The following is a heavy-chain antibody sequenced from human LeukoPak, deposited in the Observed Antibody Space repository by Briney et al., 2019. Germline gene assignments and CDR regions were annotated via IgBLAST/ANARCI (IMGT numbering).Heavy chain of an antibody. Sequence: PSETLSLTCTVSGDSINSTNYYWGWIRQPPGKGLEWIGTIVYNGTTYYNPSLKSRVTISVDTSKRQFSLKLSSVTVAGTAVYYCGRRSLRSGSYGLGVRGTQVTVSS. V-gene: IGHV4-39*01. D-gene: IGHD1-26*01. CDR1: GDSINSTNYY. CDR2: IVYNGTT. J-gene: IGHJ4*02. CDR3: GRRSLRSGSYGL.